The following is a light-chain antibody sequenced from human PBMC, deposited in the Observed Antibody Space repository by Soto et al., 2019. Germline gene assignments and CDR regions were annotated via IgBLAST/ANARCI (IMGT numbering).Light chain of an antibody. CDR2: AVS. CDR3: VSYTSSDSWV. Sequence: QSVLTQPASLSGSPGQSITISCTGTNSDIGAYSRVCWYQQHPGKVPKLMIFAVSNQPSGVSNRFSGSKSGNTASLTISGLLAENEADYYCVSYTSSDSWVFGGGTKVTVL. V-gene: IGLV2-14*03. CDR1: NSDIGAYSR. J-gene: IGLJ3*02.